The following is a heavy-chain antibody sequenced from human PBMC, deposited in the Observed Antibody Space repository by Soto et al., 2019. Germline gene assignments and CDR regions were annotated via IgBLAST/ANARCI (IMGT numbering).Heavy chain of an antibody. CDR3: AREGGYCTNGVCPADY. V-gene: IGHV3-21*01. Sequence: GGSLRLSCAASGFTFSSYSMNWVRQAPGKGLEWVSSISSSSSYIYYADSVKGRFTISRDNAKNSLYLQMNSLRAEDTAVYYCAREGGYCTNGVCPADYWGQGTLVTVSS. D-gene: IGHD2-8*01. CDR1: GFTFSSYS. J-gene: IGHJ4*02. CDR2: ISSSSSYI.